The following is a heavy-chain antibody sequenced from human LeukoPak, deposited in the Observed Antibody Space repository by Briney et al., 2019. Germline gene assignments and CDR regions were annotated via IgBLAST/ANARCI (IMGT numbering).Heavy chain of an antibody. CDR3: ARRTRVLRLKRSYYFDY. CDR1: GGSFSGYY. V-gene: IGHV4-34*01. CDR2: INHSGST. Sequence: SETLSLTCAVYGGSFSGYYWSWIRQPPGKGLGWIGEINHSGSTNYNPSLKSRVTISVDTSKNQFSLKLSSVTAADTAVYYCARRTRVLRLKRSYYFDYWGQGTLVTVSS. D-gene: IGHD5-18*01. J-gene: IGHJ4*02.